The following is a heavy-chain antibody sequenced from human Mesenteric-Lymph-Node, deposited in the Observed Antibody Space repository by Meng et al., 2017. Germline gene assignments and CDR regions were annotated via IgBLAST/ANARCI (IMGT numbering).Heavy chain of an antibody. Sequence: GESLKISCKGSGYSFTSYWIGWVRQMPGKGLEWMGIIRPSDSDTSYSPSFQGQVAISADKSITTAYLQWNSLKASDTAMYYCARQSSDSSAYYRVDYWGQGTLVTVSS. V-gene: IGHV5-51*01. D-gene: IGHD3-22*01. CDR2: IRPSDSDT. CDR3: ARQSSDSSAYYRVDY. J-gene: IGHJ4*02. CDR1: GYSFTSYW.